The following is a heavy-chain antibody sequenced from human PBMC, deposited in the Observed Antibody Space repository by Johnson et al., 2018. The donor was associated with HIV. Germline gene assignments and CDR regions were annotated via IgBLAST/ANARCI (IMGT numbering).Heavy chain of an antibody. Sequence: MQLVESGGGLVKPGGSLRLSCAASGFTFTNAWMSWVRQAPGKGLEWVGRIKSKTDGGTTDYAAPVKGRFAISRDDSKNTLYLQMNSLKTEDTAVYYCTTDPPVEWLPLPCDIWGLGTMVIVSS. D-gene: IGHD3-3*01. CDR1: GFTFTNAW. CDR2: IKSKTDGGTT. V-gene: IGHV3-15*01. J-gene: IGHJ3*02. CDR3: TTDPPVEWLPLPCDI.